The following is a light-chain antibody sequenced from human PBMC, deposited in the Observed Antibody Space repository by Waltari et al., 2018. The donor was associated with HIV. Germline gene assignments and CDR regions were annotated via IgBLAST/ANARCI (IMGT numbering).Light chain of an antibody. V-gene: IGLV2-23*03. CDR2: EGS. CDR1: SSDVGSYNL. CDR3: CSYAGSSTFLYV. Sequence: QSALTQPASVSGSPGQSTTISCTATSSDVGSYNLVSWYQQHPGKAPKLMIYEGSKRPSGVSNRFSGSKSGNTASLTISGLQAEDEADYYCCSYAGSSTFLYVFGTGTKVTVL. J-gene: IGLJ1*01.